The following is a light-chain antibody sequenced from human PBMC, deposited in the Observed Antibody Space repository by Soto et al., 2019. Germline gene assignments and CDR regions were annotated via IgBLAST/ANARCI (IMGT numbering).Light chain of an antibody. V-gene: IGKV2-28*01. CDR2: LGS. CDR1: QSLLHSNGYNY. Sequence: DIVMTQSPLSLPVTPGEPASISCRSSQSLLHSNGYNYLDWYLQKPWQSPQLLIYLGSNRDSGVPDRFSGSGSGTDFTLKISRVEAEDVGVYYCMQALQTPWTFGQGTKVEIK. CDR3: MQALQTPWT. J-gene: IGKJ1*01.